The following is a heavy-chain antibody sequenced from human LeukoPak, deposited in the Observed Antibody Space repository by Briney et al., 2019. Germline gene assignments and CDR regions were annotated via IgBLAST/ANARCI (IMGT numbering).Heavy chain of an antibody. Sequence: SETLSLTCTVSGGSISSSSYYWGWIRQPPGKGLEWIGCIYYSGSTYYNPSLKSRVTISVDTSKNQFSLKLSSVTAADTAVYYCARDSGDSVVVVAANFDYWGQGTLVTVSS. CDR2: IYYSGST. J-gene: IGHJ4*02. CDR3: ARDSGDSVVVVAANFDY. CDR1: GGSISSSSYY. V-gene: IGHV4-39*07. D-gene: IGHD2-15*01.